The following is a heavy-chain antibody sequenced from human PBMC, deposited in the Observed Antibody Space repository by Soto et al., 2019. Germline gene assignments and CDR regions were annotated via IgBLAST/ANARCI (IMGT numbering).Heavy chain of an antibody. J-gene: IGHJ4*02. CDR3: TRSVTGTTAHFDY. CDR2: MRSKANSYAT. D-gene: IGHD1-7*01. Sequence: EVQLVESGGGLVQPGGSLKLSCAASGFTFSGSAMHWVRQASGKGLEWAGRMRSKANSYATAYAASVKGRFTISRDDSKNTAYLQMNSLKTEDTAVYYCTRSVTGTTAHFDYWGQGTLVTVSS. V-gene: IGHV3-73*02. CDR1: GFTFSGSA.